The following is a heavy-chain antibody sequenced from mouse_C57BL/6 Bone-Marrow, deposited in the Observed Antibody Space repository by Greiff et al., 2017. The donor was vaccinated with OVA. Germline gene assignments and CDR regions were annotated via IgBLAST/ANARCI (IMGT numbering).Heavy chain of an antibody. Sequence: VQLVESGAELVRPGTSVKVSCKASGYAFTNYLIEWVKQRPGQGLEWIGVINPGSGGTNYNEKFKGKATLTADKSSSTAYMQLSSLTSEDSAVYFCAPLLRYWYFDVWGTGTTVTVSS. J-gene: IGHJ1*03. CDR3: APLLRYWYFDV. V-gene: IGHV1-54*01. D-gene: IGHD1-1*01. CDR1: GYAFTNYL. CDR2: INPGSGGT.